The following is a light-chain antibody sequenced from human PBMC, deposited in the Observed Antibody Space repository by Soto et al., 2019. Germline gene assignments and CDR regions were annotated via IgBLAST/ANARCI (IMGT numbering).Light chain of an antibody. Sequence: DIQMTQSPSTLSASVGDRVTITCRASQSISSWLAWYQQKPGKAPKLLIYKASSLESGVPSRFSGSGSGTEFTLTISSLQADDFATYYCQQYNSYSPWPFGQGTKVEIK. CDR2: KAS. J-gene: IGKJ1*01. V-gene: IGKV1-5*03. CDR1: QSISSW. CDR3: QQYNSYSPWP.